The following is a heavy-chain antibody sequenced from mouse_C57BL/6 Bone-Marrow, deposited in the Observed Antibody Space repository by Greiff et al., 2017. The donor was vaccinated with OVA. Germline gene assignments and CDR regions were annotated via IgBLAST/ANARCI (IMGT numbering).Heavy chain of an antibody. CDR2: IDPEDGET. V-gene: IGHV14-2*01. J-gene: IGHJ4*01. CDR1: GFTIKDYS. Sequence: VQLKESGAELVKPGASVKLSCTASGFTIKDYSMPWVKQRTEQGLEWIGRIDPEDGETKYAPKFQGKATITADTSSNTAYLQLSSLTSEDTAVYYCARSDDYDDAIDYWGQGTSVTVSS. D-gene: IGHD2-4*01. CDR3: ARSDDYDDAIDY.